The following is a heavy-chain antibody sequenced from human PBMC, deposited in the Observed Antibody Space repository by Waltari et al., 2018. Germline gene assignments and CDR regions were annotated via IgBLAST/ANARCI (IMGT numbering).Heavy chain of an antibody. CDR1: GFTFSSYA. D-gene: IGHD4-17*01. V-gene: IGHV3-30-3*01. CDR3: ARGDYGDYPGYFDL. Sequence: QVQLVESGGGVVQPGRSLRLSCAASGFTFSSYAMNWVRQAPGKGLEWVAVISDDGSNKYYADSVKGRFTISRDNSKNTLYLQMNSLRAEDTAVYYCARGDYGDYPGYFDLWGRGTLVTVSS. J-gene: IGHJ2*01. CDR2: ISDDGSNK.